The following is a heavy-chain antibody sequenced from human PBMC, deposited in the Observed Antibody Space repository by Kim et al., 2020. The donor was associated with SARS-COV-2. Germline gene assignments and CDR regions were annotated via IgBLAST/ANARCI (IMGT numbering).Heavy chain of an antibody. Sequence: GGSLRLSCAASGFTFSSYGMHWVRQAPGKGLEWVAVISYDGSNKYYADSVKGRFTISRDNSKNTLYLQMNSLRAEDTAVYYCAKDTAGGKSTIYYYYYGMDVWGQGTTVTVSS. CDR2: ISYDGSNK. V-gene: IGHV3-30*18. CDR1: GFTFSSYG. D-gene: IGHD2-8*02. J-gene: IGHJ6*02. CDR3: AKDTAGGKSTIYYYYYGMDV.